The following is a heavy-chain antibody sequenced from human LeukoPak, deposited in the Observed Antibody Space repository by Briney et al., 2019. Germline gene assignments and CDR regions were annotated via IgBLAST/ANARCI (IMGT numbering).Heavy chain of an antibody. CDR2: SRKRGNKYVT. V-gene: IGHV3-72*01. CDR1: GFTLSDHN. Sequence: PGGSLRLSCVASGFTLSDHNMDWVRQATGKGLEWVGRSRKRGNKYVTENAASVKGRFTISRDDSNNSLYLQMNSLRTEDTAVYYCAREGYNYGSDAFGIWGQGTMVTVSS. J-gene: IGHJ3*02. CDR3: AREGYNYGSDAFGI. D-gene: IGHD5-18*01.